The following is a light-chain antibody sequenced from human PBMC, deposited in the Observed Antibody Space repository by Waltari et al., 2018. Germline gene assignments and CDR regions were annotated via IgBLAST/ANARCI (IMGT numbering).Light chain of an antibody. J-gene: IGKJ1*01. CDR2: KAS. V-gene: IGKV1-5*03. Sequence: DIQMTQSPSTLSASVGDNVTITCRASQSIRSWLAWFQQKPGNAPKVLIYKASKLENGVPSRFSGSASGTDFSLTISRLQPDDFATYYCQQYNSYPWTFDQGTKVEVK. CDR3: QQYNSYPWT. CDR1: QSIRSW.